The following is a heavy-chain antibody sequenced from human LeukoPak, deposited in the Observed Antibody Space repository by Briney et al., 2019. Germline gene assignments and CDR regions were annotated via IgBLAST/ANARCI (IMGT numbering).Heavy chain of an antibody. CDR2: ISAYNSNT. D-gene: IGHD3-22*01. J-gene: IGHJ4*02. CDR1: GYTFTNYG. Sequence: GASVKVSCKASGYTFTNYGISWVRQAPGQGLEWMGWISAYNSNTYYTQNLQGRVTMTTDTSTSTAYMELRSLRFDDTAVYYCARDRYYFDSSDYYFFDYWGQGTLVTVSS. V-gene: IGHV1-18*01. CDR3: ARDRYYFDSSDYYFFDY.